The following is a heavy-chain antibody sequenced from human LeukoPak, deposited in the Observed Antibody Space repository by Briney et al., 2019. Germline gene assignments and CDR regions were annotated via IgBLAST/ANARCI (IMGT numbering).Heavy chain of an antibody. Sequence: GGSLRLSCAASGFTFSSYSMNWVRQAPGKGLEWVSSISSSSSYIYYADSVKGRFTISRDNAKNSLYLQMNSLRAEDTAVYYCERDLVVVVAATKRGSYGMDVWGQGTTVTVSS. J-gene: IGHJ6*02. V-gene: IGHV3-21*01. CDR3: ERDLVVVVAATKRGSYGMDV. D-gene: IGHD2-15*01. CDR1: GFTFSSYS. CDR2: ISSSSSYI.